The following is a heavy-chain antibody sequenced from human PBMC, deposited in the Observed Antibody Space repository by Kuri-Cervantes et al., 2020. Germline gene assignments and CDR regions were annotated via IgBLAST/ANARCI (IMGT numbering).Heavy chain of an antibody. J-gene: IGHJ4*02. V-gene: IGHV1-2*02. CDR2: INPNSGGI. D-gene: IGHD6-19*01. CDR3: ARDSGGQWLVGYFDY. Sequence: ASVKVSCKASGYSFTDYYMHWVRQAPGQGPEWMGWINPNSGGITYAQKFQGRVTMTRDTSISTAYMELSRLSSDDTAVYYCARDSGGQWLVGYFDYWGQGTLVTVSS. CDR1: GYSFTDYY.